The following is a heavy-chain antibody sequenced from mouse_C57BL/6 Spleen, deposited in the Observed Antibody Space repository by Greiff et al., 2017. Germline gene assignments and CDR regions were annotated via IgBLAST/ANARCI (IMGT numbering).Heavy chain of an antibody. D-gene: IGHD2-5*01. CDR3: TKKVYYSNYGGNAMDY. V-gene: IGHV6-3*01. Sequence: EVKLEESGGGLVQPGGSMKLSCVASGFTFSNYWMNWVRQSPEKGLEWVAQIRLKSDNYATHYAESVKGRFTISRDDSKSSVYLQMNNLRAEDTGIYYCTKKVYYSNYGGNAMDYWGQGTSGTVSS. CDR2: IRLKSDNYAT. CDR1: GFTFSNYW. J-gene: IGHJ4*01.